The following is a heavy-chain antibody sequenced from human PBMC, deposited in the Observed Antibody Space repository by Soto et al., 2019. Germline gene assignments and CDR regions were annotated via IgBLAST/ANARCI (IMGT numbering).Heavy chain of an antibody. CDR1: GFTFSSYW. CDR2: INSDGTST. CDR3: ARGIRGYYGSDY. J-gene: IGHJ4*02. D-gene: IGHD3-10*01. V-gene: IGHV3-74*01. Sequence: EVQLVESGGGLVQPGGSLRLSCAASGFTFSSYWMHWVRQAPGKGLVWVSRINSDGTSTFYADSVKGRFTISRDNAKNVLYLQINSLRDEHTAVYYCARGIRGYYGSDYWGQGTLVTVSS.